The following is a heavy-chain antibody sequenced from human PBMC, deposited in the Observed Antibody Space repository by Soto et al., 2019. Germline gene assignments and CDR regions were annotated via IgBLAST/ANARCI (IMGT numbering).Heavy chain of an antibody. V-gene: IGHV4-39*01. CDR1: GGSISSRSSY. CDR3: SKSVFCTDYTETDF. J-gene: IGHJ4*02. CDR2: INYSGST. Sequence: SETLSLTCTVSGGSISSRSSYWGWIRQPPGKGLEWIGSINYSGSTYYNPSLKSRITISVDTSKNQFSLKLSSVTAADTAVYFCSKSVFCTDYTETDFFGQRALLTVSS. D-gene: IGHD2-8*02.